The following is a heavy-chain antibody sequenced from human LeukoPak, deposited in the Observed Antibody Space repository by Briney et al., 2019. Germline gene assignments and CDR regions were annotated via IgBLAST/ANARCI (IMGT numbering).Heavy chain of an antibody. CDR3: ALISYYDSSGYYTFDY. Sequence: ASVKVSCKACGYTFTGYYMHWVRQAPGQGREWVGWINPNSGGTNYAQKFQGGVTMTRDTSISTAYMELSRMRSDDTAVYYCALISYYDSSGYYTFDYWSQGTLVTVSS. J-gene: IGHJ4*02. D-gene: IGHD3-22*01. CDR1: GYTFTGYY. CDR2: INPNSGGT. V-gene: IGHV1-2*02.